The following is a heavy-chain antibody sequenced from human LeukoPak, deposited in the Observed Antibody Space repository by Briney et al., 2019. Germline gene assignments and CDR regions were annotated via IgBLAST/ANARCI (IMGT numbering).Heavy chain of an antibody. CDR3: ARVPPGSGYWSDAFDI. CDR2: IYTSGST. V-gene: IGHV4-4*07. CDR1: GGSISSYY. J-gene: IGHJ3*02. D-gene: IGHD3-3*01. Sequence: PSETLSLTCTVSGGSISSYYWSWIRQPAGKGLEWIGRIYTSGSTNYNPSLKSRVTMSVDTSKNQFSLKLSSVTAADTAVYYCARVPPGSGYWSDAFDIWGQGTMVTVSS.